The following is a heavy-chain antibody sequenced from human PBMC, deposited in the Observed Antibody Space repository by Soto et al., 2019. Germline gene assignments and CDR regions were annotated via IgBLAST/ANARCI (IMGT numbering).Heavy chain of an antibody. V-gene: IGHV1-18*01. CDR1: GYTFTSYG. Sequence: ASVKVSCKASGYTFTSYGISWVRQAPGQGLEWMGWISAYNGNTNYAQKLQGRVTMTTDTSTSTAYMELRSLRSDDTAVYYCARAHPAYYYDSSGYSPWGQGTLVTVSS. D-gene: IGHD3-22*01. CDR3: ARAHPAYYYDSSGYSP. CDR2: ISAYNGNT. J-gene: IGHJ5*02.